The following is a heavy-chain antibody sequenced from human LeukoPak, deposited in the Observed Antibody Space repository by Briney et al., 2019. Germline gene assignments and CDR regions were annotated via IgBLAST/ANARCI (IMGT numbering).Heavy chain of an antibody. CDR3: ARSAVLGGDDYYYYYYMDV. CDR1: GYTFTGYY. J-gene: IGHJ6*03. D-gene: IGHD2-21*02. CDR2: INPNSGGT. Sequence: ASVKVSCKASGYTFTGYYMHWVRQAPGQGLEWMGWINPNSGGTNYAQKFQGRVTMTRDTSISTAYMELSRLRSDDTAVYCCARSAVLGGDDYYYYYYMDVWGKGTTVTVSS. V-gene: IGHV1-2*02.